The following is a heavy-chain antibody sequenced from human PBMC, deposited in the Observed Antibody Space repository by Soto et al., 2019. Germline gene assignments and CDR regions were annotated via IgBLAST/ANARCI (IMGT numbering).Heavy chain of an antibody. CDR1: GFTFSSYW. Sequence: GGSLRLSCAASGFTFSSYWMHWVRQAPGKGLVWVSRINSDGSSTSYADSVKGRFTISRDNAKNTLYLQMNSLRAEDTAVYYCARWYSSSSVYYYYYMDVWGKGTTVTVSS. V-gene: IGHV3-74*01. CDR2: INSDGSST. J-gene: IGHJ6*03. CDR3: ARWYSSSSVYYYYYMDV. D-gene: IGHD6-6*01.